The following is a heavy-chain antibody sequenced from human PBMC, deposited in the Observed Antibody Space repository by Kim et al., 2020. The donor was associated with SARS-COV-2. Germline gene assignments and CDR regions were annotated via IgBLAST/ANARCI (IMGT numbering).Heavy chain of an antibody. J-gene: IGHJ5*02. CDR2: INHSGST. Sequence: SETLSLTCAVYGGSFSGYYWSWIRQPPGKGLEWIGEINHSGSTNYNPSLKSRVTISVDTSKNQFSLKLSSVTAADTAVYYCARNRGYSGYGAGRKGFDP. D-gene: IGHD5-12*01. CDR1: GGSFSGYY. CDR3: ARNRGYSGYGAGRKGFDP. V-gene: IGHV4-34*01.